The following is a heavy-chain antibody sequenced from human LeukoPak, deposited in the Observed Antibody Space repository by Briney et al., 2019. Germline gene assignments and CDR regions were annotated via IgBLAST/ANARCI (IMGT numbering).Heavy chain of an antibody. CDR2: IRYDGSNK. CDR1: GFTFSSYG. J-gene: IGHJ3*02. V-gene: IGHV3-30*02. Sequence: TGGSLRLSCAASGFTFSSYGMHWVRQAPGKGLEWVAFIRYDGSNKYYADSVKGRFTISRDNSKNTLNLQMNSLRVEDTAVYYCARDSDTGYSSGWHSDAFDIWGQGTMVTVSS. D-gene: IGHD6-19*01. CDR3: ARDSDTGYSSGWHSDAFDI.